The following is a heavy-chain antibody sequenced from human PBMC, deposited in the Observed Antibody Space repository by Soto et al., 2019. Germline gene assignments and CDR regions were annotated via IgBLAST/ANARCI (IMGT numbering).Heavy chain of an antibody. V-gene: IGHV1-2*04. Sequence: ASVKVSCKASGYTFTGYYMHWVRQAPGQGLEWMGWINPNSGGTNYAPKFQGWVTMTRDTSISTAYMELSRLRSDDTAVYYCARAPMVYAKFDWFDPWGQGTLVTVSS. CDR3: ARAPMVYAKFDWFDP. CDR2: INPNSGGT. D-gene: IGHD2-8*01. CDR1: GYTFTGYY. J-gene: IGHJ5*02.